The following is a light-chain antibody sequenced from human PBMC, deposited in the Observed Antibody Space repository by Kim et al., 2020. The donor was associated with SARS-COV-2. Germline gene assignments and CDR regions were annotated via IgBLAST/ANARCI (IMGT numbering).Light chain of an antibody. V-gene: IGLV1-40*01. J-gene: IGLJ2*01. CDR1: TSSLGADYV. Sequence: SCAACTSSLGADYVVHWYQLLPGTAPKLLTLSNSHRPSGVPDRFSGSWSGTSASLAITGLQAGDEADYFCQSYDRCLSGSVFGGGTKVTDL. CDR3: QSYDRCLSGSV. CDR2: SNS.